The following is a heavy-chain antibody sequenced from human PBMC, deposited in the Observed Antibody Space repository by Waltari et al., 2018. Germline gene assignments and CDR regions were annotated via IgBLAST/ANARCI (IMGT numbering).Heavy chain of an antibody. Sequence: QVQLQESGPGLVKPSETLSLTCAVSGYSISSGYYWGWIRQPPGKGLEWIGEINHSGSTNYNPSLKSRVTISVDTSKNQFSLKLSSVTAADTAVYYCASLVGATNYWGQGTLVIVSS. J-gene: IGHJ4*02. V-gene: IGHV4-38-2*01. D-gene: IGHD1-26*01. CDR1: GYSISSGYY. CDR3: ASLVGATNY. CDR2: INHSGST.